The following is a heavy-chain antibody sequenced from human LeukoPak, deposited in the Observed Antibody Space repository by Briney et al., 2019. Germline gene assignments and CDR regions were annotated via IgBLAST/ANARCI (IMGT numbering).Heavy chain of an antibody. CDR1: GFTFSSYS. CDR3: ARAAMVRGVDYFDY. Sequence: PGGSLRLSCAASGFTFSSYSMSWARQAPGKGLEWVPVISSSGGATYYADSVKGRFTISRDNSKNTLYLQMNSLRVEDTAIYYCARAAMVRGVDYFDYWGQGTLVTVSS. CDR2: ISSSGGAT. V-gene: IGHV3-23*01. D-gene: IGHD3-10*01. J-gene: IGHJ4*02.